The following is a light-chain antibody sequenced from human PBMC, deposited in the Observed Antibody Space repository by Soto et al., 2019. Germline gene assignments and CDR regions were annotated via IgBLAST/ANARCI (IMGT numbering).Light chain of an antibody. V-gene: IGLV1-47*01. CDR1: GPNIGSNS. Sequence: QSVLTQPPSASGTPGQRVTISCSGSGPNIGSNSVYWYQQLPGTAPKLLIYRNNQRPSGVPDRFSGSKSGTSASLAISGLRSEDEADYYCATWDDSLNLLYVFGAGPKVTVL. CDR3: ATWDDSLNLLYV. J-gene: IGLJ1*01. CDR2: RNN.